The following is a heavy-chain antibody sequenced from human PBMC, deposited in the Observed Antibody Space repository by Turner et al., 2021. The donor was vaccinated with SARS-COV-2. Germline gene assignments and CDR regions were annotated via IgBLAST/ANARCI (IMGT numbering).Heavy chain of an antibody. J-gene: IGHJ4*02. Sequence: QVQLQESGPGLVKPSQTLSLTCTVSGGSISSSSYYWGWIRQPPGKGLEWIGSIYYSGSTYYNQSLKSRVTISVDTSKNQFSLKLSSVTAADTAVYYCARLRPTQNFDYWGQGTLVTVSS. CDR3: ARLRPTQNFDY. V-gene: IGHV4-39*01. D-gene: IGHD1-1*01. CDR2: IYYSGST. CDR1: GGSISSSSYY.